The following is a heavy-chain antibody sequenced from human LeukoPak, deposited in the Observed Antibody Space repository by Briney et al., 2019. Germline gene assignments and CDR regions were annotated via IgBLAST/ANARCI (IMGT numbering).Heavy chain of an antibody. CDR2: ISAYNRNT. D-gene: IGHD5-18*01. V-gene: IGHV1-18*01. CDR1: GYTFTSNG. CDR3: ARTGIQLWSFDY. J-gene: IGHJ4*02. Sequence: APVKVSCKASGYTFTSNGINWVRQAPGQGLEWMGWISAYNRNTNYAQNLQGRVTMTTDTSTSAAYMELRSLRSDDTAVYYCARTGIQLWSFDYWGQGTLVTVSS.